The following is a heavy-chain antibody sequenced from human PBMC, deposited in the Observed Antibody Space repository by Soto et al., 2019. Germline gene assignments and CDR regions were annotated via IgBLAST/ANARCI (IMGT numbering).Heavy chain of an antibody. V-gene: IGHV1-69*13. J-gene: IGHJ6*02. CDR3: ARDSYGYTLAYYYGMDV. Sequence: SVKVSCKASGGTFSSYAISWVRQAPGQGLEWMGGIIPIFGTANYAQKFQGRVTITADESTSTAYMELSSLRSEDTAVYYCARDSYGYTLAYYYGMDVWGQGTTVTVSS. CDR2: IIPIFGTA. D-gene: IGHD5-18*01. CDR1: GGTFSSYA.